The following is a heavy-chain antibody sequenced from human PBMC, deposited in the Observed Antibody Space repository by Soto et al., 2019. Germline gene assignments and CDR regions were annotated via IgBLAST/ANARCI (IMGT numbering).Heavy chain of an antibody. D-gene: IGHD3-22*01. CDR1: GFTFSSYA. J-gene: IGHJ4*02. CDR2: ISGSGGST. CDR3: AKDLTMIVVVMFDY. V-gene: IGHV3-23*01. Sequence: GGSLRLSCAASGFTFSSYAMSWVRQAPGKGLEWVSAISGSGGSTYYADSVRGRFTISRDNSKNTLYLQMNSLRAEDTAVYYCAKDLTMIVVVMFDYWGQGTLVTVS.